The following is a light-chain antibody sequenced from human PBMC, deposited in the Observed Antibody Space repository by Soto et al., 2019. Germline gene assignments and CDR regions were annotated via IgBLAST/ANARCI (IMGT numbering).Light chain of an antibody. J-gene: IGKJ5*01. CDR3: MQGLQPPLT. Sequence: DIVMTQSPLSLPVTPGAPASISCRSSQSLLQSNGNNYLDWYLQKPGQSPQLLIYLGSNRASGVPDRFSGSGSGTDFTLRISRVEAEDVGVHYCMQGLQPPLTFGQGTRLEIK. CDR2: LGS. CDR1: QSLLQSNGNNY. V-gene: IGKV2-28*01.